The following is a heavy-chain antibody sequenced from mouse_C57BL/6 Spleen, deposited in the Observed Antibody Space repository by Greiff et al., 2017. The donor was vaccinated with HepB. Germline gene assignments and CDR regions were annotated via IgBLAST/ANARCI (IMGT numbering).Heavy chain of an antibody. J-gene: IGHJ1*03. CDR3: ARRIYYGSSYWYFDV. V-gene: IGHV1-50*01. Sequence: QVQLQQPGAELVKPGASVKLSCKASGYTFTSYWMQWVKQRPGQGLEWIGEIDPSDSYTNYTQKFKGKATLTVDTSSSTAYMQLSSLTSEDSAVDYCARRIYYGSSYWYFDVWGTGTTVTVSS. CDR2: IDPSDSYT. CDR1: GYTFTSYW. D-gene: IGHD1-1*01.